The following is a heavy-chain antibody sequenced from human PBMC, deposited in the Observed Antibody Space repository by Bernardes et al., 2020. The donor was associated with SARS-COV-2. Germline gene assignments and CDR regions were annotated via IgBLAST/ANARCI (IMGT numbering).Heavy chain of an antibody. V-gene: IGHV3-30*03. CDR2: ISYDGSNK. CDR3: ARDGTNYYYYGMDV. Sequence: GGSLRLSCAASGFTFSSYGMHWVRQAPGKGLEWVAVISYDGSNKYYADSVKGRFTISRDNSKNTLYLQMNSLRAEDTAVYYCARDGTNYYYYGMDVWGQGTTVTVSS. CDR1: GFTFSSYG. J-gene: IGHJ6*02.